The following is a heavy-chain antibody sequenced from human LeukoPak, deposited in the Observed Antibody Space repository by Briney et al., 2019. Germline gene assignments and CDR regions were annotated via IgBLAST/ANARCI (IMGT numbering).Heavy chain of an antibody. CDR3: ARDRVSILTGYYIDY. J-gene: IGHJ4*02. Sequence: PGGSLRLSCAASGFTFSDYTMNWVRQAPGKGLEWVSSISSGGTYKYYADSVKGRFTISRDNAKNSLYLQMNSLRAEDTAVYYCARDRVSILTGYYIDYWGQGTLVTVSS. V-gene: IGHV3-21*01. CDR2: ISSGGTYK. D-gene: IGHD3-9*01. CDR1: GFTFSDYT.